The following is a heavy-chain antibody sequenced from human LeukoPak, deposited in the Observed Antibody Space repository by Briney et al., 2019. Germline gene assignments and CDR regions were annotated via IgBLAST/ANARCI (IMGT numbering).Heavy chain of an antibody. CDR3: ARVYSSSWYGNYYYYYMDV. J-gene: IGHJ6*03. V-gene: IGHV3-30*02. CDR1: GFTFSHHG. CDR2: IRNDGSNH. Sequence: GGSLRLSCAASGFTFSHHGMHWVRQAPGKGLEWVAFIRNDGSNHYYADSVKGRFTISRDNSKNTLYLQMNSLRAEDTAVYYCARVYSSSWYGNYYYYYMDVWGKGTTVTVSS. D-gene: IGHD6-13*01.